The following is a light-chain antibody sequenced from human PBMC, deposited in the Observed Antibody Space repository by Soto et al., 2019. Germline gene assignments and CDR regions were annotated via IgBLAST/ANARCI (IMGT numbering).Light chain of an antibody. CDR2: RNN. Sequence: QSVLTQPPSASGTPGQRVTISCSGSRSNIGSNYVYWYQQLPGTAPKLLIYRNNQRPSGVPDRFSGSKSGTSASLAISVLRSEDEADYYCAAWDDSLSGVVFGGGTQLTVL. CDR1: RSNIGSNY. J-gene: IGLJ2*01. CDR3: AAWDDSLSGVV. V-gene: IGLV1-47*01.